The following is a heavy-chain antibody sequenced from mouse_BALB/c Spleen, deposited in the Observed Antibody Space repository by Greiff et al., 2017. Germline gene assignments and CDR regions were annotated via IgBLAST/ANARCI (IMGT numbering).Heavy chain of an antibody. CDR1: GFSLTSYG. D-gene: IGHD2-4*01. J-gene: IGHJ2*01. V-gene: IGHV2-5-1*01. CDR2: IWRGGST. CDR3: AKERITKGYYFDY. Sequence: VQGVESGPSLVQPSQSLSITCTVSGFSLTSYGVHWVRQSPGKGLEWLGVIWRGGSTDYNAAFMSRLSITKDNSKSQVFFKMNSLQADDTAIYYCAKERITKGYYFDYWGQGTTLTVSS.